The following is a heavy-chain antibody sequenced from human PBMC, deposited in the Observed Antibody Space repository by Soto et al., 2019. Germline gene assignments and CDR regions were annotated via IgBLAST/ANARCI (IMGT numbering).Heavy chain of an antibody. CDR3: ARVDCSSTSCYGVTQYYYYYYYMDV. Sequence: PGGSLRLSCAASGFTFSSYWMHWVRQAPGKGLVWVSRINSDGSSTSYADSVKGRFTISRDNAKNTLYLQMNSLRAEDTAVYYCARVDCSSTSCYGVTQYYYYYYYMDVWGKGTTVTVSS. V-gene: IGHV3-74*01. D-gene: IGHD2-2*01. CDR1: GFTFSSYW. CDR2: INSDGSST. J-gene: IGHJ6*03.